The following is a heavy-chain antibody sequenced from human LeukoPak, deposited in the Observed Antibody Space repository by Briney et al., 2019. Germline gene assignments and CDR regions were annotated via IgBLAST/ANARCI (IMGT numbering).Heavy chain of an antibody. J-gene: IGHJ5*02. Sequence: PSETLSLTCAVYGGPFSGYYWSWIRQPPGKGLEWIGEINHSGSTNYNPSLKSRVTISVDTSKNQFSLKLSSVTAADTAVYYCANTVGRLRFDPWGQGTLVTVSS. CDR1: GGPFSGYY. CDR2: INHSGST. CDR3: ANTVGRLRFDP. V-gene: IGHV4-34*01. D-gene: IGHD4-17*01.